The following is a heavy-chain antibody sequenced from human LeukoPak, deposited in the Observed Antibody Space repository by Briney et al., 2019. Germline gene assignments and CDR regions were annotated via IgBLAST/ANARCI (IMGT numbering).Heavy chain of an antibody. D-gene: IGHD2-8*01. V-gene: IGHV4-39*01. CDR2: IYYSGST. CDR3: ARVNDYMDV. CDR1: GGSISSSSYY. Sequence: TSETLSLTCTVSGGSISSSSYYWGWIRQPPGKGLEWIGSIYYSGSTYYNPSLKSRVTISVDTSKNQFSLKLSSVTAADTAVYYCARVNDYMDVWGKGTTVTVSS. J-gene: IGHJ6*03.